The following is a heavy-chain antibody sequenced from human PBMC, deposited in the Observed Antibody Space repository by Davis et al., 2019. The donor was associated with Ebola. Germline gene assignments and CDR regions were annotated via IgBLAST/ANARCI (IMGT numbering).Heavy chain of an antibody. Sequence: GESLKISCAASGFTFSSYSMNWVRQAPGKGLEWVAAISYDGTNKRYAGSVKGRFSISRDNSKNTLYLQMNSLRAEDTAMYYCGKEVGGGSYYEFDYWGQGTLVTVSS. CDR2: ISYDGTNK. V-gene: IGHV3-30*18. J-gene: IGHJ4*02. D-gene: IGHD1-26*01. CDR1: GFTFSSYS. CDR3: GKEVGGGSYYEFDY.